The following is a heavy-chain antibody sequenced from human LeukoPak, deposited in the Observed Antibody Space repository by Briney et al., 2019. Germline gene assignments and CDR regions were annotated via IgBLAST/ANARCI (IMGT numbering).Heavy chain of an antibody. CDR1: GGSFSGYY. V-gene: IGHV4-34*01. Sequence: SETLSLTCAVYGGSFSGYYWSWIRQPPGKGLEWIGEINHRGSTNYNPSLKSRVTVSVDTSKNQFSLKLSSVTAADTAVYYCARGLLEPDYYYYYMDVWGKGTTVTVSS. D-gene: IGHD1-1*01. J-gene: IGHJ6*03. CDR2: INHRGST. CDR3: ARGLLEPDYYYYYMDV.